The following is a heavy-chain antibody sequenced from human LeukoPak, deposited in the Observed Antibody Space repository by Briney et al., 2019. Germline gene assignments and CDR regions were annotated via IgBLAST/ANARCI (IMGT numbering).Heavy chain of an antibody. D-gene: IGHD3-22*01. J-gene: IGHJ4*02. CDR3: ARVTYYYDSSGYDY. CDR1: GYTFTGYY. CDR2: INPNSGGT. Sequence: APVKVSCKASGYTFTGYYMHWVRQAPGQGLEWMGWINPNSGGTNYAQKFQGRVTMTRDTSISTAYMELSRLRSDDTAVYYCARVTYYYDSSGYDYWGQGTLVTVSS. V-gene: IGHV1-2*02.